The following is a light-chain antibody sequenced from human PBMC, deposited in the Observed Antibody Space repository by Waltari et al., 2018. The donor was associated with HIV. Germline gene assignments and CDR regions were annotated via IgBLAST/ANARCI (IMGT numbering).Light chain of an antibody. V-gene: IGKV1-12*01. J-gene: IGKJ2*01. Sequence: DIQMSQTPRSMSASVGDRVTMTCRASEGIGNWLGWYQQKSGKAPKLLILGASTLQSGVPSRFNGTGSGTTFSLTITVLHPEDFATYFCQQTSSFHLTFGPGTTLDI. CDR3: QQTSSFHLT. CDR2: GAS. CDR1: EGIGNW.